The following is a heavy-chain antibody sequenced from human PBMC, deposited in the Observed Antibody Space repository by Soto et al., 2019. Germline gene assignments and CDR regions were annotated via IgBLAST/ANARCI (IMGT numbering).Heavy chain of an antibody. Sequence: SETLSLTCAVYGGSFSGYYWSWIRQPPGKGLEWIGEINHSGSTNYNPSLKSRVTISVDTSKNQFSLKLSSVTAADTAVYYCARKYDYGDYKYDYWGQGTLVTVSS. CDR1: GGSFSGYY. CDR2: INHSGST. D-gene: IGHD4-17*01. V-gene: IGHV4-34*01. CDR3: ARKYDYGDYKYDY. J-gene: IGHJ4*02.